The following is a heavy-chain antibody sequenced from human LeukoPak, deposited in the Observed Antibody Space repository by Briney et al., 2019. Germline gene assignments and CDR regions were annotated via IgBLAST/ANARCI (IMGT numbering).Heavy chain of an antibody. D-gene: IGHD2-15*01. CDR1: GDSISSSKW. Sequence: SGTLSLTCVVSGDSISSSKWWTWVRQPPGKGLEWIGEIHHSGSANYNPSLKSRVTISVDKSGNQFSLKLTSVTAADTAVYYCATKDVAAAGTPFDYWGQGTMVTVSS. V-gene: IGHV4-4*02. CDR3: ATKDVAAAGTPFDY. CDR2: IHHSGSA. J-gene: IGHJ4*03.